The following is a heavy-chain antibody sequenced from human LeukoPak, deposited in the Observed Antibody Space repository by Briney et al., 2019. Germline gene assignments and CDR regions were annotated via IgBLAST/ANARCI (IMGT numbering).Heavy chain of an antibody. Sequence: GASEKVSCKVSGYTFTSYGISWVRQAPGQGLEWMGWMNPNSGNTGYAQKFQGRVTMTRNTSISTAYMELSSLRSEDTAVYYCARGLSGPMRNYWGQGTLVTVSS. CDR3: ARGLSGPMRNY. J-gene: IGHJ4*02. V-gene: IGHV1-8*02. CDR1: GYTFTSYG. CDR2: MNPNSGNT. D-gene: IGHD3-22*01.